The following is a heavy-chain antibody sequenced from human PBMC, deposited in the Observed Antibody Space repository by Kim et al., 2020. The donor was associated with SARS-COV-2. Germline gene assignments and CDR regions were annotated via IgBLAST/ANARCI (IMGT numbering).Heavy chain of an antibody. CDR1: GFTVSSNY. D-gene: IGHD3-9*01. V-gene: IGHV3-66*01. J-gene: IGHJ6*02. CDR3: ARGAYSRLLFDRIYYYGMDV. CDR2: IYRGGST. Sequence: GGSLRLSCAASGFTVSSNYMSWVRQAPGKGLEWVSVIYRGGSTYYADSVKGRFTISRDNSKNTLYLQMNSLRAEDTAVYYCARGAYSRLLFDRIYYYGMDVWGQGTTVTVSS.